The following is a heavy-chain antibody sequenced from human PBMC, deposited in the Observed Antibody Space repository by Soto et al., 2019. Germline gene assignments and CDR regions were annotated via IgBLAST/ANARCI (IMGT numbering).Heavy chain of an antibody. D-gene: IGHD1-20*01. CDR1: GYNFATYW. J-gene: IGHJ4*02. V-gene: IGHV5-51*01. Sequence: GESLKISCTGSGYNFATYWIGWVRQMPGKGLECMGIIYPHDSDTRYSPSFQGQVTTSADKSISTAYLQWSSLKASDTAIYYCARRLDNTLDFWGQGTLVNVSS. CDR3: ARRLDNTLDF. CDR2: IYPHDSDT.